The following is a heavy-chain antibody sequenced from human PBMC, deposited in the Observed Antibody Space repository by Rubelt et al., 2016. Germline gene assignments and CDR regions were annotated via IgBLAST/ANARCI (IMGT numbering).Heavy chain of an antibody. Sequence: QLQLQESGPGLVKASETLSLTCSVSGGSISSGVYYGGWIRQSPGKGLEWIGNAYYSGNAYYNPSLKSRVTISVDTSKDQLPLKRGLVTAADKAVYYCARHEQQLAAFDIWGPGTRVTVSS. J-gene: IGHJ3*02. V-gene: IGHV4-39*01. CDR1: GGSISSGVYY. CDR3: ARHEQQLAAFDI. CDR2: AYYSGNA. D-gene: IGHD6-13*01.